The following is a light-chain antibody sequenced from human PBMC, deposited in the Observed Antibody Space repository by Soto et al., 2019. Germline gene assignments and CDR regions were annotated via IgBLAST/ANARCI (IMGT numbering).Light chain of an antibody. V-gene: IGKV1-5*03. Sequence: GDRVTITCRASQCISGSLAWYQQKPGKAPKLLIYEASNLKSGVPSRFSGSGSGTEYTLTISSLQPDDSASYYCQQYNGYWTFGQGTRVDIK. CDR1: QCISGS. CDR2: EAS. J-gene: IGKJ1*01. CDR3: QQYNGYWT.